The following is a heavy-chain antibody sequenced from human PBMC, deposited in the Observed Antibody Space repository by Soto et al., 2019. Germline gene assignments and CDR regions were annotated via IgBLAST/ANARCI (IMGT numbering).Heavy chain of an antibody. V-gene: IGHV1-18*04. J-gene: IGHJ4*02. CDR3: ARERRAHYYDSSGYYLDY. CDR1: GYTFTSYG. Sequence: ASVKVSCKASGYTFTSYGISWVRQAPGQGLEWMGWISAYNGNTNYAQKLQGRVTMTTDTSTSTACMELRSLRSDDTAVYYCARERRAHYYDSSGYYLDYWGQGTLVTVSS. CDR2: ISAYNGNT. D-gene: IGHD3-22*01.